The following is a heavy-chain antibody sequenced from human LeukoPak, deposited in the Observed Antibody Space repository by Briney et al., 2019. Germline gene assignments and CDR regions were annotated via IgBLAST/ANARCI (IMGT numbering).Heavy chain of an antibody. Sequence: SETLSLTCAVYGGSFSGYYWSWIQQPPGKGLEWIGYIYYSGSTNYNPSLKSRVTISVDTSKNQFSLKLSSVTAADTAVYYCARGGGTFDYWGQGTLVTVSS. V-gene: IGHV4-59*01. CDR3: ARGGGTFDY. CDR2: IYYSGST. CDR1: GGSFSGYY. D-gene: IGHD1-1*01. J-gene: IGHJ4*02.